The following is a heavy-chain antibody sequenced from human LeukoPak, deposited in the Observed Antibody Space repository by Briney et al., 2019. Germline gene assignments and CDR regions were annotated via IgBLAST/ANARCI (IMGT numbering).Heavy chain of an antibody. V-gene: IGHV3-30*18. CDR2: ISYDESWQ. Sequence: GGSLRLSCAASGFTFSDFGIHWVRQAPGTGLEWVAFISYDESWQTYADSVRGRLTNYRDNSNNMRYLQMNSLRAEDTAFYYCAKRVTASPYSEGDYWGQGTTVTVSS. CDR1: GFTFSDFG. D-gene: IGHD2-21*02. CDR3: AKRVTASPYSEGDY. J-gene: IGHJ4*03.